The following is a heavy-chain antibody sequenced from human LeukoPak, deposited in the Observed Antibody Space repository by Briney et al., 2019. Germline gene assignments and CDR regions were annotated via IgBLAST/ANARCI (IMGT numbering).Heavy chain of an antibody. J-gene: IGHJ4*02. CDR1: GFTFSDYY. CDR3: AKDQVAVASFDY. D-gene: IGHD6-19*01. V-gene: IGHV3-11*01. CDR2: ISSSGSTI. Sequence: GGSLRLSCAASGFTFSDYYMSWIRQAPGKGLEWVSYISSSGSTIYYADSVKGRFTISRDNSKNTLYLQMNSLRAEDTAVYYCAKDQVAVASFDYWGQGTLVTVSS.